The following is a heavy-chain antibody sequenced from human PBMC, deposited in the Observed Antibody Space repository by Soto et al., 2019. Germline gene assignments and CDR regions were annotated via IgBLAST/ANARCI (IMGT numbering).Heavy chain of an antibody. V-gene: IGHV3-30*03. Sequence: QVQLVESGGGVVQPGTSLRLSCAASGFPFTTYGMHWVREAPTKGLDWVAVISYDGSNKYYADSVRGRFTISRDNSNNTLYLQMNSLSPEDTALYYCVGGQYYFDYRGQGTLVTVSS. J-gene: IGHJ4*02. D-gene: IGHD3-10*01. CDR1: GFPFTTYG. CDR3: VGGQYYFDY. CDR2: ISYDGSNK.